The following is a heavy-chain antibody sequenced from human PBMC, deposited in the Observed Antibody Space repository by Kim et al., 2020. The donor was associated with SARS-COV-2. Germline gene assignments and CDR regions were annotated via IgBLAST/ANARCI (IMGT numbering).Heavy chain of an antibody. CDR1: GYTFKSYP. D-gene: IGHD4-4*01. Sequence: ASVKVSCNAYGYTFKSYPIHWLRQAPGQRPEWMGWVNAANDETQYSQKFQGRVTITRDTSANTAYMELRRLTTKDTAIYYCARDMDPTVYDYWGQGTLVTVSS. CDR2: VNAANDET. CDR3: ARDMDPTVYDY. J-gene: IGHJ4*02. V-gene: IGHV1-3*01.